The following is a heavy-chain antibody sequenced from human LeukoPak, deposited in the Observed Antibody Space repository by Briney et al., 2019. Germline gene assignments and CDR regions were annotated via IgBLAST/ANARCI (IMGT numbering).Heavy chain of an antibody. J-gene: IGHJ4*02. CDR2: LSSSGSAF. Sequence: GGSLTLSCEDSGFTFRSYEMNWVRQAPGKGLEWIAYLSSSGSAFPYADSVKGRFTIARDNAKNSVYLEMNSLRADDTAVYYCARSYDSSGYLVYWGQGTLVTVSS. CDR3: ARSYDSSGYLVY. D-gene: IGHD3-22*01. V-gene: IGHV3-48*03. CDR1: GFTFRSYE.